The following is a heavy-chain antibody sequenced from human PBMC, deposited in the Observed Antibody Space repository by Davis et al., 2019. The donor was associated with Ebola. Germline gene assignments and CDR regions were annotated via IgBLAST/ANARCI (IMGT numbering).Heavy chain of an antibody. Sequence: ASVTVSCKASGYTFTSYYLHWVRPAPGQGLEWMGIINPTGGSTSYAQKFRGRVAMTRDTSTSPAYLELSSLRSEDTAVYYCATPWESGGLDPVAAMDVWGKGTTVTVSS. CDR1: GYTFTSYY. V-gene: IGHV1-46*01. CDR2: INPTGGST. CDR3: ATPWESGGLDPVAAMDV. J-gene: IGHJ6*04. D-gene: IGHD3/OR15-3a*01.